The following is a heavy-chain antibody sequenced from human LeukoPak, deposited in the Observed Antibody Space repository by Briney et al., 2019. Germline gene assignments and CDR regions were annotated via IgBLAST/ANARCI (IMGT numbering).Heavy chain of an antibody. J-gene: IGHJ4*02. V-gene: IGHV4-39*01. CDR1: GGSISSSNYY. D-gene: IGHD6-6*01. CDR3: ARHPSSSSVKFDY. CDR2: IYYSGST. Sequence: SETLSLTCPVPGGSISSSNYYWGWIRQPPGKGLEWIGSIYYSGSTYYNPSLKSRVTISVDTSKNQFSLKLSSVTAADTAVYYCARHPSSSSVKFDYWGQGTLVTVSS.